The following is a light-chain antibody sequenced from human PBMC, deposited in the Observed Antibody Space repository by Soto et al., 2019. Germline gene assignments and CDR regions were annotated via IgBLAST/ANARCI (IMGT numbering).Light chain of an antibody. CDR3: QKYNSAPFT. Sequence: DIQMTQSPSSLSTSVGDRATITCRASQGISNYLAWYQQKPGKDPKLLIYDASTLQSGVPSRFSGSGSGTDITLTISSLQSEDVATYYCQKYNSAPFTFGLGTKVDIK. CDR2: DAS. CDR1: QGISNY. J-gene: IGKJ3*01. V-gene: IGKV1-27*01.